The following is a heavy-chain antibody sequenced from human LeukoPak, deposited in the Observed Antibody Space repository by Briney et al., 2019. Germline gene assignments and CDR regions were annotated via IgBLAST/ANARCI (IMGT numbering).Heavy chain of an antibody. CDR2: ISGSGGST. Sequence: GGSLRLSCAAPGFTFSSYAMSWVRLAPGKGLEWVSAISGSGGSTYYADSVKGRFTISRDNSKNTLYLQMNSLRAEDTAVYYCAKDDSYGREYFDYWGQGTLVTVSS. V-gene: IGHV3-23*01. CDR1: GFTFSSYA. D-gene: IGHD5-18*01. CDR3: AKDDSYGREYFDY. J-gene: IGHJ4*02.